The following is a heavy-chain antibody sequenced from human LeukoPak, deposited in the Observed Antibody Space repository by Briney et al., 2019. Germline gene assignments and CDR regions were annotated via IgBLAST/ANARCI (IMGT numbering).Heavy chain of an antibody. Sequence: PGGSLRLSCAASGFXFTSYAINWVRQAPGKGLEWVSTISGSGGSTYYADSVKGRFTISRDNSKNTLYLQMNSLRAEDTAVYYCAKDRYGDYAFDYWGQGTLVTVSS. CDR3: AKDRYGDYAFDY. J-gene: IGHJ4*02. D-gene: IGHD4-17*01. V-gene: IGHV3-23*01. CDR1: GFXFTSYA. CDR2: ISGSGGST.